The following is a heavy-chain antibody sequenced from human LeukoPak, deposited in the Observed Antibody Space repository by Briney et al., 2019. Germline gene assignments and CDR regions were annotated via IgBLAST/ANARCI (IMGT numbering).Heavy chain of an antibody. V-gene: IGHV3-30*04. CDR3: TRFRNVRRCSDGYFFDY. J-gene: IGHJ4*02. CDR1: GFTFSNYA. D-gene: IGHD2-21*01. CDR2: ISYDATIE. Sequence: GGSLRLSCAASGFTFSNYAMHWVRQAPGKGLEWVAAISYDATIEHYADSVKGRFTISRDNSKYTLYLQMTSLRTEDTAVYCCTRFRNVRRCSDGYFFDYWGQGTLVTVSS.